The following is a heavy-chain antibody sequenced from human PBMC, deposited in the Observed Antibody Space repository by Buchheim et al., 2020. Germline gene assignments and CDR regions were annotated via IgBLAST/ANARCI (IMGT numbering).Heavy chain of an antibody. CDR1: GGSVSSGSYY. J-gene: IGHJ4*02. V-gene: IGHV4-61*01. CDR3: AREGVYGSGSYYNLDY. CDR2: IYYSVST. Sequence: QVQLQESGPGLVKPSETLSLTCTVSGGSVSSGSYYWSWIRQPPGKGLEWIGYIYYSVSTNYNPSLKSRVTISVDTSKTQFSLKLSSVTAADTAVYYCAREGVYGSGSYYNLDYWGQGTL. D-gene: IGHD3-10*01.